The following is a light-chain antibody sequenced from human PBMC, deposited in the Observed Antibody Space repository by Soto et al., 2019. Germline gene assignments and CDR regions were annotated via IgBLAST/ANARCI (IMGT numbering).Light chain of an antibody. CDR1: QTMSSY. CDR2: AAS. Sequence: DIQMTQSPSSLSASVGDRVTITCRASQTMSSYLNWYQQKPGKAPKLLISAASSLHSGVPSRFSGSGSGTDFTLTISSLQPEDSATYYCQQSYSTPPTFGQGTKVDI. CDR3: QQSYSTPPT. V-gene: IGKV1-39*01. J-gene: IGKJ1*01.